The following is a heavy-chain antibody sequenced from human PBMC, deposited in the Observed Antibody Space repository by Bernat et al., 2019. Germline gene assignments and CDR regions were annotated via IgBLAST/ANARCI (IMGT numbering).Heavy chain of an antibody. J-gene: IGHJ4*02. CDR2: IWYDGSNK. CDR3: ARVSVHGDYYFYY. D-gene: IGHD4-17*01. Sequence: QVQLVESGGGVVQPGRSLRLSCAASGFTFSSYGMHWVRQAPGKGLEWVAVIWYDGSNKYYADSVKGRFTISRDNSKNTLYLQMNSLRAEDTAVYYCARVSVHGDYYFYYWGQGTLVTVSS. V-gene: IGHV3-33*01. CDR1: GFTFSSYG.